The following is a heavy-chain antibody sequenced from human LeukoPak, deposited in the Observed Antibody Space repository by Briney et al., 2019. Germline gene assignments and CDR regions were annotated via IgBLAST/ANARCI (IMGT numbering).Heavy chain of an antibody. V-gene: IGHV3-23*01. CDR1: GFTFSSYG. CDR3: VRDNYSYRLDV. CDR2: ISGSGGTT. J-gene: IGHJ4*02. D-gene: IGHD2-21*01. Sequence: GGTLRLSCAASGFTFSSYGMSWVRQAPGKGLEWVSAISGSGGTTYYADSVKGRFTISRDNSKNTLYLHMNSLRAEDTAIYYCVRDNYSYRLDVWGQGTLVTVSS.